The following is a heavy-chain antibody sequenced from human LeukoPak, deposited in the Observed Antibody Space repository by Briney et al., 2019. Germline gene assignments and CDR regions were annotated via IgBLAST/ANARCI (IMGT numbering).Heavy chain of an antibody. CDR3: AKDYDYGDYGPYFDY. Sequence: GGSLRLSCAASGFTFSSYGMHWVRQAPGKGLEWVAVISYDGSNKYYADSVKGRFTISRDNSKNMLYLQMNSLRAEDTAVYYCAKDYDYGDYGPYFDYWGQGTLVTVSS. CDR1: GFTFSSYG. D-gene: IGHD4-17*01. J-gene: IGHJ4*02. CDR2: ISYDGSNK. V-gene: IGHV3-30*18.